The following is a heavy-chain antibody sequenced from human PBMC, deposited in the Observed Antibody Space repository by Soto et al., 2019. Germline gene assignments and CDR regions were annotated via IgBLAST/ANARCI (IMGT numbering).Heavy chain of an antibody. CDR1: GYSFTDNK. Sequence: ASVKASCKTSGYSFTDNKLHWVRQAPGQGLEWMGWVDPNGGGSNSAQKFQGSVTMTWDTSITTAYLDLTRLTTNDTATYFCATWVDYGDFEGFDFWGQGTLVTVSS. D-gene: IGHD4-17*01. CDR2: VDPNGGGS. CDR3: ATWVDYGDFEGFDF. J-gene: IGHJ4*02. V-gene: IGHV1-2*04.